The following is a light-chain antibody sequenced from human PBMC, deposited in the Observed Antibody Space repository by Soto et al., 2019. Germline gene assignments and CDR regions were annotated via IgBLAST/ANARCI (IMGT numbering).Light chain of an antibody. CDR3: QQYGSSPPGLT. CDR1: QSVSSNY. Sequence: EIVLTQSPGTLSLSPGERATLSCRASQSVSSNYLAWYQQKPGQAPRLLIYGASSRATGIPDRLSGSGSGTDFTLTISRLEPEDFAVYYCQQYGSSPPGLTFGGGTKVEIK. J-gene: IGKJ4*01. V-gene: IGKV3-20*01. CDR2: GAS.